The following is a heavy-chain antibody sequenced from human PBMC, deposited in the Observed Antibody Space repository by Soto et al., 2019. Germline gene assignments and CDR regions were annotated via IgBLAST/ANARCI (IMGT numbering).Heavy chain of an antibody. CDR3: ARTGYSGYDYDWFDP. V-gene: IGHV3-11*01. Sequence: PGGSLRLSCAASGFTFSDYYMSWIRQAPGKGLEWVSYISSSGSTIYYADSVKGRFTISRDNAKNSLYLQMNSLRAEDTAVYYCARTGYSGYDYDWFDPWGQGTLVTVSS. D-gene: IGHD5-12*01. CDR1: GFTFSDYY. J-gene: IGHJ5*02. CDR2: ISSSGSTI.